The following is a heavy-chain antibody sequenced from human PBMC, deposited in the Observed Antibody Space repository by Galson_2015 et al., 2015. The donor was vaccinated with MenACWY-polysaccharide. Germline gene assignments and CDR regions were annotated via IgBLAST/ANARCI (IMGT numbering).Heavy chain of an antibody. CDR3: ARVALNAFDI. J-gene: IGHJ3*02. D-gene: IGHD3-3*02. Sequence: SLRLSCAASGFTFSSHDMHWVRQATGKGLEWVSSIDSAGDTYYADSVKGRFTISRENVKNSLYLQMNNLRAGDTALYYCARVALNAFDIWGQGTVVTVSS. CDR2: IDSAGDT. V-gene: IGHV3-13*01. CDR1: GFTFSSHD.